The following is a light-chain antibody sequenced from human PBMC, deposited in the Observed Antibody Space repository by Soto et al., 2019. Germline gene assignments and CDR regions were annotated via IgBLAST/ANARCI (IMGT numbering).Light chain of an antibody. V-gene: IGLV2-14*01. CDR2: EVS. Sequence: QSVLTQPASVSGSPGQSITISCTGTSSDVGGYNYVSWYQQHPGKAPKLMIYEVSNRPSGVPNRFSGSKSGNTASLTISGLQAEDEADYYCSSYTSSSILYVFGTGTKVTVL. J-gene: IGLJ1*01. CDR1: SSDVGGYNY. CDR3: SSYTSSSILYV.